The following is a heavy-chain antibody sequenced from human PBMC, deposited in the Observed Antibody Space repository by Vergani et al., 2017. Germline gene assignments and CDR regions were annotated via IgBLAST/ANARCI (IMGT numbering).Heavy chain of an antibody. CDR1: GFTFSDYY. CDR3: AREWGVGATFPFELEY. Sequence: QVQLVESGGGLVKPGGSLRLSCAASGFTFSDYYMSWIRQAPGKGLEWVSYISSSSSYTNYADSVKGRFTISRDNAKNSLYLQMNSLRAEDTAVYYCAREWGVGATFPFELEYWGQGTLVTVSS. D-gene: IGHD1-26*01. CDR2: ISSSSSYT. V-gene: IGHV3-11*05. J-gene: IGHJ4*02.